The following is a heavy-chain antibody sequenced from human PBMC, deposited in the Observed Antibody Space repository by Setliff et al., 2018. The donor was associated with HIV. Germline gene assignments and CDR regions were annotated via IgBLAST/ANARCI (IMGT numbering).Heavy chain of an antibody. V-gene: IGHV1-8*02. Sequence: ASVKVSCKASGYTFTNYDINWVRQATGQGLEWMGWMNPNSGNTGYAQKFLGRVTMTRNTSISTAYMELRSLRSEDTAVYFCARVTRYGGGDCFDAFDIWGQGTMVTVSS. J-gene: IGHJ3*02. CDR2: MNPNSGNT. CDR1: GYTFTNYD. CDR3: ARVTRYGGGDCFDAFDI. D-gene: IGHD2-21*02.